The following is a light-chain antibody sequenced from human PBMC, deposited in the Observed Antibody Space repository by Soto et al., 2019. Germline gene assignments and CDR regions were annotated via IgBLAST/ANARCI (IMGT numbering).Light chain of an antibody. V-gene: IGKV2-28*01. CDR2: LGS. CDR3: MQALQTPLT. Sequence: DIVMTQSPLSLPVTPGEPASISCRSSQSLLHSNGYNYLDWYLQKPGQSPQLLIYLGSNRASGVPDRFSGSGSVTDFTRKISRVEAEDVGVYYCMQALQTPLTFGGGTKVEIK. CDR1: QSLLHSNGYNY. J-gene: IGKJ4*01.